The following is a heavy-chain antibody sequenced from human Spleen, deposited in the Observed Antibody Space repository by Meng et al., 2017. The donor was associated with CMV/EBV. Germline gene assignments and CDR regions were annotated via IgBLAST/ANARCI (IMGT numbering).Heavy chain of an antibody. V-gene: IGHV3-23*03. CDR3: ARGAAAQGDYYGMDV. J-gene: IGHJ6*02. CDR1: GLTFSNYA. CDR2: SYGGAIGT. D-gene: IGHD6-13*01. Sequence: GGSLRLSCAASGLTFSNYAMSRVRQAPGKGLEWVSVSYGGAIGTYYADSVKGRFTVSRDNSKNTLYLQMNSLRAEDTAVYYCARGAAAQGDYYGMDVWGQGTTVTVSS.